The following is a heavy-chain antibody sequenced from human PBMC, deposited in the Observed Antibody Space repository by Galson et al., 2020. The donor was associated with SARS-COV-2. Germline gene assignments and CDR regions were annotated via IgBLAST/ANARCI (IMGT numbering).Heavy chain of an antibody. D-gene: IGHD5-18*01. J-gene: IGHJ6*03. CDR2: ISYDGSNK. CDR1: GFTFSSYA. CDR3: AREVDKAMVAWYMDV. Sequence: VGSLRLSCAASGFTFSSYAMHWVRQAPGKGPEWVAVISYDGSNKYYADSVKVRFTIPRDNSKNTLYLQMNSLRAEDTAVYYCAREVDKAMVAWYMDVWGKGTTVTVSS. V-gene: IGHV3-30*01.